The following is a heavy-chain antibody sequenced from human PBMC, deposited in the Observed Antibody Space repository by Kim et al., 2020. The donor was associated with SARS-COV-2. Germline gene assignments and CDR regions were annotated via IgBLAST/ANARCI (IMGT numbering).Heavy chain of an antibody. D-gene: IGHD4-17*01. Sequence: GGSLRLSCAASGFTFSSYAMHWVRQAPGKGLEWVAVISYDGSNKYYADSVKGRFTISRDNSKNTLYLQMNSLRAEDTAVYYCASATVTTLYYFDYWGQGTLVTVSS. V-gene: IGHV3-30*04. CDR1: GFTFSSYA. CDR2: ISYDGSNK. CDR3: ASATVTTLYYFDY. J-gene: IGHJ4*02.